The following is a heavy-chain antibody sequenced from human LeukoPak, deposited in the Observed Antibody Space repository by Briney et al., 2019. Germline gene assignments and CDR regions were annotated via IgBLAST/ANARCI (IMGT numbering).Heavy chain of an antibody. J-gene: IGHJ4*02. CDR2: IKQDGYEK. V-gene: IGHV3-7*01. CDR1: GFTFSGYW. Sequence: GGSLRLSCAASGFTFSGYWMSWVRQTPEKGLEWVANIKQDGYEKYYVDSVKGRFTISRDNAKNSLYLQMNSLRADDTAVYYCARDKIVGPTTLDYWGQGALVTVSS. CDR3: ARDKIVGPTTLDY. D-gene: IGHD1-26*01.